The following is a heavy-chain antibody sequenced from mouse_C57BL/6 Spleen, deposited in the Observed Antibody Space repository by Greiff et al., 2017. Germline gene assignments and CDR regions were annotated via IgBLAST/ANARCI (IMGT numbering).Heavy chain of an antibody. Sequence: QVQLQQPGAELVKPGASVKLSCKASGYTFTSYWMHWVKQRPGRGLEWIGRIDPNRGGTKYNEKFKSKATLTVDKPSCTAYMQLSSLTSEDSAVYYCAREGLYYDYDGFAYWGQGTLVTVSA. CDR2: IDPNRGGT. CDR1: GYTFTSYW. CDR3: AREGLYYDYDGFAY. J-gene: IGHJ3*01. V-gene: IGHV1-72*01. D-gene: IGHD2-4*01.